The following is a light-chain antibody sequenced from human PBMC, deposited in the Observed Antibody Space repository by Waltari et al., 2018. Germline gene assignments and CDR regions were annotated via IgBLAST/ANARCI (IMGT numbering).Light chain of an antibody. V-gene: IGKV3-20*01. CDR3: QKYGSLPAT. CDR1: QNINKY. Sequence: EIMLTQSPGTLSLSPGERATLSCRASQNINKYLAWYQHKPGQAPRLLIYDASSRATGIPDRFSGSGSVTDFSLTISRLEPEXXXVYYCQKYGSLPATFGQGTKVEIK. J-gene: IGKJ1*01. CDR2: DAS.